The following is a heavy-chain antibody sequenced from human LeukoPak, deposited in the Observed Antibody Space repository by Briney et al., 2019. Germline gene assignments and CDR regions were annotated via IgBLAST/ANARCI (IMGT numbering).Heavy chain of an antibody. CDR2: ISSSGAYI. CDR1: GFTFSDYT. J-gene: IGHJ4*02. V-gene: IGHV3-21*01. D-gene: IGHD2/OR15-2a*01. Sequence: GGSLRLSCAASGFTFSDYTMNWVRQAPGKGLEWVSSISSSGAYIYYADSVKGRFTISRDNAKNSLYLEMNSLTVEDTAVYYCAKKNYYFDYWGQGTLVTVSS. CDR3: AKKNYYFDY.